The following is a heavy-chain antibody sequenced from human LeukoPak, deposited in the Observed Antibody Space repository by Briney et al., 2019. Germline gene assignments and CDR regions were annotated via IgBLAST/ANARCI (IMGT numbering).Heavy chain of an antibody. V-gene: IGHV1-69*13. CDR2: IIPIFGTA. CDR1: GGTFSSYA. CDR3: ARDFHRRNYDSSGYYTAFDI. D-gene: IGHD3-22*01. J-gene: IGHJ3*02. Sequence: SVKVSCKASGGTFSSYAISWVRQAPGQGLEWMGGIIPIFGTANYAQQCQCRVTITADESTSTAYMELSSLRSEDTAVYYCARDFHRRNYDSSGYYTAFDIWGQGTMVTVSS.